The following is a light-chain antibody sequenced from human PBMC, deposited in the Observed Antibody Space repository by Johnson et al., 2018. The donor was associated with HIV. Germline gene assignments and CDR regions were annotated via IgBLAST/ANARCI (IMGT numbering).Light chain of an antibody. V-gene: IGLV1-51*01. Sequence: QSVLTQPPSVSAAPGQKVTISCSGSSSNIGNNYVSWYQQLPGTAQKLLIYDNNKRPSGIPDRFSGSKSGTSATLGITGLQTGDEADYYCGTWDSSLSTHVFGTGTKVTVL. CDR1: SSNIGNNY. J-gene: IGLJ1*01. CDR2: DNN. CDR3: GTWDSSLSTHV.